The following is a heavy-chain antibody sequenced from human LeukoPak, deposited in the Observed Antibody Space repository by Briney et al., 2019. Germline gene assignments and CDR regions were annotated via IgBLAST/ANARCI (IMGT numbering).Heavy chain of an antibody. CDR2: VYYTGTT. CDR3: ARGMTAGGWFDP. V-gene: IGHV4-59*02. D-gene: IGHD2-21*02. J-gene: IGHJ5*02. Sequence: SETLSLTCSVSGGSVSSYYWSWIRQSPEKKLEWIGFVYYTGTTNYNPSLKSRVTISLDTSKNQVSLKLSSVTAADTAVYYCARGMTAGGWFDPWGQGTLVTVSS. CDR1: GGSVSSYY.